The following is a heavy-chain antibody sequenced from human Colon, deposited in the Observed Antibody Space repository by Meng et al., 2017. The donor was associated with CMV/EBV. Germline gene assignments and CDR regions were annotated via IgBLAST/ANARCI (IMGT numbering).Heavy chain of an antibody. CDR1: GGSFSNYY. Sequence: QVQLQQGAGGRSNPSETLSLPCVCSGGSFSNYYWRWTRQSPGKGLEWIGDIHQSGITNHNPSLKSRVTISIDTSKNQFSLKLSSVTAADTALYYCAGGTYQAWEVLYFWGQGTLVTVSS. D-gene: IGHD3-10*01. V-gene: IGHV4-34*01. CDR3: AGGTYQAWEVLYF. CDR2: IHQSGIT. J-gene: IGHJ4*02.